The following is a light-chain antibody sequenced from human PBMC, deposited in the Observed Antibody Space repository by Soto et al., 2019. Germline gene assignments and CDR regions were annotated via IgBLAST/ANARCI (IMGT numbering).Light chain of an antibody. CDR1: QSLLHGDGKTH. J-gene: IGKJ1*01. CDR3: MQSIEFWT. V-gene: IGKV2D-29*01. Sequence: EIVMTQSPLSLAVTPGDSASISCMASQSLLHGDGKTHLYWYLQKAGQPPKLLIYEVSSRFSGVPDRFSGSGSGTDFTLKISRVEADDVGVYYCMQSIEFWTFGQGTEVDIK. CDR2: EVS.